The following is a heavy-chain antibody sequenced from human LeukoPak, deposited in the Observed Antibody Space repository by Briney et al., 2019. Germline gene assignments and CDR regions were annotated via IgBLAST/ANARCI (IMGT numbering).Heavy chain of an antibody. CDR2: FDPEDGET. D-gene: IGHD3-22*01. J-gene: IGHJ3*02. V-gene: IGHV1-24*01. Sequence: ASVKVSCKVSGYTLTELSMHWVRQAPGKGLEWMGGFDPEDGETIYAQKFQGRVTMTEDTSTDTAYMELSSLRSEDTAVYYCATEYYYDSSGYYSLDAFDIWGQGTMVTVSS. CDR1: GYTLTELS. CDR3: ATEYYYDSSGYYSLDAFDI.